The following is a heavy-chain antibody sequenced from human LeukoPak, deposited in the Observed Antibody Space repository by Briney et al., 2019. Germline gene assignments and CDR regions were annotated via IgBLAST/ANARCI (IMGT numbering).Heavy chain of an antibody. J-gene: IGHJ4*02. CDR3: ARRYSSGWYESPFDY. D-gene: IGHD6-19*01. CDR2: IYYSGST. Sequence: PSQTLSLTCTVSGGSISSGGYYWSWIRQHPGKGLEWIGYIYYSGSTYYNPSLKSRVTISVDTSKNQFSLKLSSVTAADTAVYYCARRYSSGWYESPFDYWGQGTLVTVSS. V-gene: IGHV4-31*03. CDR1: GGSISSGGYY.